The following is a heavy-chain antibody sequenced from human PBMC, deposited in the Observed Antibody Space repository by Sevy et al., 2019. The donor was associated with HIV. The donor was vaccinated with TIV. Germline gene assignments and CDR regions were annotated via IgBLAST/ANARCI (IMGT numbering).Heavy chain of an antibody. V-gene: IGHV3-30-3*01. D-gene: IGHD4-17*01. CDR1: GFAFTNYYA. CDR3: ARPRANYVDHYFFYAMDV. J-gene: IGHJ6*02. Sequence: GGSLRLSCAASGFAFTNYYAMHWVRQAPGKGLEWVALISYDGIDKYYADSVKGRFTISRDNFKNTLYLQMNSLTTEDTAVCYCARPRANYVDHYFFYAMDVWGQGTTVTVSS. CDR2: ISYDGIDK.